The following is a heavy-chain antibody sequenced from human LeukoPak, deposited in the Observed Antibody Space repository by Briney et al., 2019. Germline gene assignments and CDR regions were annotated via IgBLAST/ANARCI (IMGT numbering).Heavy chain of an antibody. D-gene: IGHD2-2*01. J-gene: IGHJ6*02. CDR3: ASLAPSYCSSTSCQVAYYYYYGMDV. V-gene: IGHV4-34*01. Sequence: PSETLSLTCAVYGGSFSGYYWSWIRQPPGKGLEWIGEINHSGSTNYNPSLKSRVTISVDTSKNQFSLKLSSVTAAGTAVYYCASLAPSYCSSTSCQVAYYYYYGMDVWGQGTTVTVSS. CDR1: GGSFSGYY. CDR2: INHSGST.